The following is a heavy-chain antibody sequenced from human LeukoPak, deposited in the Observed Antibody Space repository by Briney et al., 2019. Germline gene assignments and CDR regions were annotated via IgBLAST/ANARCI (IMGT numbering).Heavy chain of an antibody. Sequence: GASVKVSCKASGYTFTGYYMHWVRQAPGQGLEWMGWINPNSGGTNYAQKFQGRVTMTRDTSTSTVYMELSSLRSEDTAVYYCARELRGRGHKSRDGYNPRSPAGQTIDYWGQGTLVTVSS. CDR3: ARELRGRGHKSRDGYNPRSPAGQTIDY. CDR2: INPNSGGT. CDR1: GYTFTGYY. J-gene: IGHJ4*02. V-gene: IGHV1-2*02. D-gene: IGHD2-21*01.